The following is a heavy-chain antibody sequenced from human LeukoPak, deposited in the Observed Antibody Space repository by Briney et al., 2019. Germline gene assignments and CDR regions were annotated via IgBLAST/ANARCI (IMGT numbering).Heavy chain of an antibody. J-gene: IGHJ4*02. Sequence: GSLRLSCAASGFTVSSNYMSWVRQAPGEGLEWVSVIYSGGSTYYADSVKGRFTISRDNSKNTLYLQMNSLRAEDTAVYYCVRSYCSGGSCEIWGQGTLVTVSS. D-gene: IGHD2-15*01. CDR3: VRSYCSGGSCEI. CDR2: IYSGGST. CDR1: GFTVSSNY. V-gene: IGHV3-66*01.